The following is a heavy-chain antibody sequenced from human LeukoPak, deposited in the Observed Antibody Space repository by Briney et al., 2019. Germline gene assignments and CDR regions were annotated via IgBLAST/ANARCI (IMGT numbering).Heavy chain of an antibody. CDR2: INPNSGGT. D-gene: IGHD4-17*01. V-gene: IGHV1-2*06. J-gene: IGHJ4*02. CDR1: GYTFTGYY. CDR3: ARDPSERVTVTTFGRTDGTSH. Sequence: ASVKVSCKASGYTFTGYYMHWARQAPGQGLEWMGRINPNSGGTNYAQKFQGRVTMTRDTSISTAYMELSRLRSDDTAVYYCARDPSERVTVTTFGRTDGTSHWGQGTLVTVSS.